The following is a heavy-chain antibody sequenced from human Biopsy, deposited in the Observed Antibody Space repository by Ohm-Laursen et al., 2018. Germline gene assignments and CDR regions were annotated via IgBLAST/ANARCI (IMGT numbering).Heavy chain of an antibody. Sequence: LTLTCAASGFTFSSYWMNWVRQVPGKGLVWVATINKDGSTLQYVDSVRGRFTISRDNAKNTLHLQMNSLRADDTAIYYCAKDLHNYGMDVWGQGTTVTVSS. V-gene: IGHV3-74*03. CDR3: AKDLHNYGMDV. CDR2: INKDGSTL. CDR1: GFTFSSYW. J-gene: IGHJ6*02.